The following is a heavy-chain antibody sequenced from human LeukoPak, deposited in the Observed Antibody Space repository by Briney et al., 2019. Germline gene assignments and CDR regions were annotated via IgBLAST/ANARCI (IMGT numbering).Heavy chain of an antibody. V-gene: IGHV3-48*01. CDR3: AKDMDHDYDDYGFDY. CDR1: GFTLSSYN. Sequence: GGSLRLSCAVSGFTLSSYNMSWVRQAPGKGLEWVSYIRNSGNTIYYADSVKGRFTISRDPAKNSLYLQMNSLRAEDTAVYYCAKDMDHDYDDYGFDYWGQGTPVTVSS. CDR2: IRNSGNTI. D-gene: IGHD4-17*01. J-gene: IGHJ4*02.